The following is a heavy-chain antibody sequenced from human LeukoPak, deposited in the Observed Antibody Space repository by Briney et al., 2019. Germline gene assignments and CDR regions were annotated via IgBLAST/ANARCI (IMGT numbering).Heavy chain of an antibody. CDR3: ARLLKYCSGGSCRYYFDY. D-gene: IGHD2-15*01. V-gene: IGHV4-39*01. CDR2: IYYSGST. CDR1: GGSISSSSYY. J-gene: IGHJ4*02. Sequence: SETLSLTCTVSGGSISSSSYYWGWIRQPPGRGLEWIGSIYYSGSTYYNPSLKSRVTISVDTSKNRFSLKLSSVTAADTAVYYCARLLKYCSGGSCRYYFDYWGQGTLVTVSS.